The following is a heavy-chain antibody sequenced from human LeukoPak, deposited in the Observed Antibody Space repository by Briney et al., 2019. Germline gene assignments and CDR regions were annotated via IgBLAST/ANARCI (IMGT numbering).Heavy chain of an antibody. CDR3: AKDPYGTRYFDY. CDR1: GFTFSSHA. Sequence: GGSLRLSCAASGFTFSSHALSWVRQAPGKGIEWVSSLSGSGYNTYYADSVKGRFTNSRDNSKNTVYLQINSLRAEDTAVYYCAKDPYGTRYFDYWGEGTLVTVSS. CDR2: LSGSGYNT. J-gene: IGHJ4*02. V-gene: IGHV3-23*01. D-gene: IGHD2-2*01.